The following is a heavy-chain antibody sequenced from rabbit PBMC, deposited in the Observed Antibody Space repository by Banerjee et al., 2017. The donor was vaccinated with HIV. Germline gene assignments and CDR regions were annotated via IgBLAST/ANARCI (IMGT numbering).Heavy chain of an antibody. D-gene: IGHD2-1*01. V-gene: IGHV1S45*01. CDR1: GFSFSRTYW. CDR3: VRGRIYDDYGDYYFNL. J-gene: IGHJ4*01. Sequence: QEQLVESGGDLVKPEGSLTLTCTASGFSFSRTYWISWVRQAPGKGLEWIGYIDPVFGSTYYASWVNGRFTISSHNAQNTLYLQLNSLTAADTATYFCVRGRIYDDYGDYYFNLWGPGTLVTVS. CDR2: IDPVFGST.